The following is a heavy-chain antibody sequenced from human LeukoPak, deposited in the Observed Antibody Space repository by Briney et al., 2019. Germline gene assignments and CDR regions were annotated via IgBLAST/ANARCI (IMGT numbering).Heavy chain of an antibody. CDR2: IIPTFGTA. Sequence: SVKVSCKASGGTFSSYAISWVRQAPGQGLEWMGGIIPTFGTANYAQKFQGRVTITTDESTSTAYMELSSLRSEDTAVYYCARESRGVVVPDSYYYYMDVWGKGTTVTVSS. CDR1: GGTFSSYA. CDR3: ARESRGVVVPDSYYYYMDV. J-gene: IGHJ6*03. V-gene: IGHV1-69*05. D-gene: IGHD2-2*01.